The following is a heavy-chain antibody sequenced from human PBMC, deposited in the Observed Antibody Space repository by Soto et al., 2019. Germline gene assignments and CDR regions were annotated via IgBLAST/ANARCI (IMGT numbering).Heavy chain of an antibody. Sequence: ASVKVSCKASGYTFTNSDINWVRQAPGQGLEWMGWMNPDSGHAAYAQKFQGRVTLTTSTSTSTVYMEIRSLGSEDTAVYYCARRPHCSGGICYYGLDNWGQGTLVTSPQ. CDR3: ARRPHCSGGICYYGLDN. V-gene: IGHV1-8*01. D-gene: IGHD2-15*01. J-gene: IGHJ4*02. CDR1: GYTFTNSD. CDR2: MNPDSGHA.